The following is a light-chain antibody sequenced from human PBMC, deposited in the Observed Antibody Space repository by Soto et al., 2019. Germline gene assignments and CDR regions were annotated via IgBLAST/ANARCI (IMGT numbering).Light chain of an antibody. J-gene: IGKJ4*01. CDR2: DAS. CDR1: QSVSSY. V-gene: IGKV3D-20*01. CDR3: QQYGSSPLT. Sequence: EIVLTQSPAALYFSPVEGSTLSFRASQSVSSYLAWYQQKPGLAPRLLIYDASSRATGIPDRFSGSGSGTDFTLTISRLEPEDFAVYYCQQYGSSPLTFGGGTKVDIK.